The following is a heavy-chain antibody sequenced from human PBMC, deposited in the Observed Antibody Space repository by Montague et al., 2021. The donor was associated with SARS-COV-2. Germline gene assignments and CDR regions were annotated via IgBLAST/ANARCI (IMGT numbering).Heavy chain of an antibody. V-gene: IGHV4-61*09. Sequence: TLSLTCSVSGASISSANDYWTWIRQPAGKGLEWIGYISTSESSSYNPSLKSRVTIILDTSKQQFSLELTSVTAADTAVYYCARDRRGMAMAGRAYYYYYMDVWGKGTTVTVSS. J-gene: IGHJ6*03. CDR1: GASISSANDY. CDR2: ISTSESS. D-gene: IGHD6-19*01. CDR3: ARDRRGMAMAGRAYYYYYMDV.